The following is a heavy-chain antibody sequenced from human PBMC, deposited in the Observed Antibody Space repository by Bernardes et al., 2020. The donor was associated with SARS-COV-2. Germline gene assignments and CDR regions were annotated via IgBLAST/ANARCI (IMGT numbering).Heavy chain of an antibody. CDR3: ARVDFSNLYYFDY. J-gene: IGHJ4*02. CDR2: ISTSSSYI. CDR1: GFTFRSYT. Sequence: GGSLILSCAASGFTFRSYTMNWVRQAPGKGLEWISSISTSSSYISYSDSVRGRFTISRDNAKNSVSLQMNSLRAEDTAVYYCARVDFSNLYYFDYWGQGTPVTVSS. D-gene: IGHD4-4*01. V-gene: IGHV3-21*06.